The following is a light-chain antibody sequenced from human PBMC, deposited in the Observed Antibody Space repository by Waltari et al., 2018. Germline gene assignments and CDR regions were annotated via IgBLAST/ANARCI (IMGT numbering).Light chain of an antibody. CDR1: SSAVGGYES. J-gene: IGLJ3*02. CDR3: SSLTSTNTWV. Sequence: HSALTQPASVSGSPGQWITLSCHASSSAVGGYESFSWYQPHPGRAPKPMISDVSDRPSGTSHRFSGSKSGNTASLTISGLQPEDEADYYCSSLTSTNTWVFGGGTKVTVL. CDR2: DVS. V-gene: IGLV2-14*03.